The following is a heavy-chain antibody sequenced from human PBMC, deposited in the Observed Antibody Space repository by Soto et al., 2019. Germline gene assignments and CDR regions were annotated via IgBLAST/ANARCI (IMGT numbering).Heavy chain of an antibody. CDR3: ARSKSSSPHGDYVKY. D-gene: IGHD4-17*01. CDR2: ISYDGSNK. V-gene: IGHV3-30-3*01. CDR1: GFTFSSYA. Sequence: GGSLRLSCAASGFTFSSYAMHWVRQAPGKGLEWVAVISYDGSNKYYADSVKGRFTISRDNSKNTLYLQMNSLRAEDTAVYYCARSKSSSPHGDYVKYWGQGTLVTVSS. J-gene: IGHJ4*02.